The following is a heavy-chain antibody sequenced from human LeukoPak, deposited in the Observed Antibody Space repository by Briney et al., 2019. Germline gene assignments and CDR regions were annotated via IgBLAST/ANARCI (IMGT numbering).Heavy chain of an antibody. V-gene: IGHV3-9*01. CDR3: ASWPVPKGDFDY. CDR2: ISWNSGSI. D-gene: IGHD1-26*01. J-gene: IGHJ4*02. Sequence: GRSLRLSCAASGFTFDDYAMHWVRQAPGKGLEWVSGISWNSGSIGYADSVKGRFTISRDNAKNSLYLQMNSLRAEDTAVYYCASWPVPKGDFDYWGQGTLVTVSS. CDR1: GFTFDDYA.